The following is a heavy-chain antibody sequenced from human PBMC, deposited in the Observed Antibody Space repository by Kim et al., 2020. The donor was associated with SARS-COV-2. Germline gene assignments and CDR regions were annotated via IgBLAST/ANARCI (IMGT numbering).Heavy chain of an antibody. D-gene: IGHD2-2*02. V-gene: IGHV4-59*09. CDR3: ARGTYPYYGMDV. J-gene: IGHJ6*02. Sequence: NYSPSLKGRVTISVDTSKNQFSRKRSSVTAGDTAVYYCARGTYPYYGMDVWGQGTTVTVSS.